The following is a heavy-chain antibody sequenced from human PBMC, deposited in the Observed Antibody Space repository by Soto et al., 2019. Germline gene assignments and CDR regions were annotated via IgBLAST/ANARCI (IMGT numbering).Heavy chain of an antibody. CDR2: VYTSGST. CDR1: GSTISTYY. D-gene: IGHD3-10*01. Sequence: SETLSLTCTVSGSTISTYYWSWIRQPAGKGLEWIGRVYTSGSTNYNPSLKSRVTMSEDTSKNQFSLKLSSVTAADTAVYYCASKARPYGSGSYSDYWGQGTLVTVSS. V-gene: IGHV4-4*07. CDR3: ASKARPYGSGSYSDY. J-gene: IGHJ4*02.